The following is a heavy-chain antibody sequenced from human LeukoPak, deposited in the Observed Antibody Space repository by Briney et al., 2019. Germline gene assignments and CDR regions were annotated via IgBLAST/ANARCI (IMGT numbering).Heavy chain of an antibody. J-gene: IGHJ6*03. CDR3: ARNANSRGYSGYATYYYYHYMDV. V-gene: IGHV4-59*12. CDR2: IYYSGST. Sequence: LETLSLTCTVSGGSISSYYWSWIRQPPGKGLEWIGYIYYSGSTNYNPSLKSRVTISVDTSKNQFSLKLSSVTAADTAVYYCARNANSRGYSGYATYYYYHYMDVWGKGTTVTASS. D-gene: IGHD5-12*01. CDR1: GGSISSYY.